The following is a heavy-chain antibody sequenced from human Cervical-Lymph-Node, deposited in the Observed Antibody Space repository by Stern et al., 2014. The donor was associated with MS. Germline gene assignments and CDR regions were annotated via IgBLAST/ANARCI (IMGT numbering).Heavy chain of an antibody. CDR1: GFTFRNFW. CDR3: TKDTYGPEDS. V-gene: IGHV3-74*02. D-gene: IGHD3-10*01. Sequence: EESGGGLVQPGGSLRLSCVASGFTFRNFWMHWVRQVPGKGLVWVARINRDGTATNHADSVKGRFTISRDNARNTVYLQMNSLRAEDTAVYYCTKDTYGPEDSWGQGISVTVSS. J-gene: IGHJ4*02. CDR2: INRDGTAT.